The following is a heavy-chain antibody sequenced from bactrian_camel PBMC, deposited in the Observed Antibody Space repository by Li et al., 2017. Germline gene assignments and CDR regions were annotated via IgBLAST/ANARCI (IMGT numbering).Heavy chain of an antibody. CDR2: IGIGDSIT. J-gene: IGHJ4*01. V-gene: IGHV3S31*01. CDR1: GFTFKNYA. Sequence: DVQLVESGGGLVQPGGSLRLSCAASGFTFKNYAMTWVRQAQGKGLEWVSSIGIGDSITDYADSVKGRVTISRDDAKNTLYLQLNSLETEDTALYYCATAASPNYWGQGTQVTVS. CDR3: ATAASPNY.